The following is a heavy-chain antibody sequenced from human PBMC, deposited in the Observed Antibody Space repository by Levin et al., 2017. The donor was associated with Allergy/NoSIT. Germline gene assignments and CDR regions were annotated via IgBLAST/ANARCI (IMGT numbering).Heavy chain of an antibody. V-gene: IGHV4-59*01. Sequence: SETLSLTCTVSGGSISSYYWSWIRQPPGKGLEWIGYIYYSGSTNYNPSLKSRVTISVDTSKNQFSLKLSSVTAADTAVYYCARAELELPSGWWLGWFDPWGQGTLVTVSS. D-gene: IGHD1-7*01. CDR3: ARAELELPSGWWLGWFDP. J-gene: IGHJ5*02. CDR1: GGSISSYY. CDR2: IYYSGST.